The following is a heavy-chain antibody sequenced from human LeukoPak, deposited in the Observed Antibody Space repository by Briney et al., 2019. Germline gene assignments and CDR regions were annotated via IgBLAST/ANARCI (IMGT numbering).Heavy chain of an antibody. CDR1: GGSISSSSYY. D-gene: IGHD3-10*01. CDR3: ARSMVRGVIFDY. V-gene: IGHV4-39*01. CDR2: IYYSGST. J-gene: IGHJ4*02. Sequence: PETLSLTSTVSGGSISSSSYYWGWIRQPPGKGLEWIGSIYYSGSTYYNPSLKSRVTISVDTSKNQFSLKLSSVTAADTAVYYCARSMVRGVIFDYWGQGTLVTVSS.